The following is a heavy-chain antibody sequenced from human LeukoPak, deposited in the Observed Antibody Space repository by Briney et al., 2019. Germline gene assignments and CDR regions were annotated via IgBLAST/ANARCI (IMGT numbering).Heavy chain of an antibody. Sequence: GGSLRLSCAASGFSFSSHIMSWARQAPGKGLEWVSSVSGGGGTTYYADSVKGRFTISRDNSKNTLYLQMNSLRAEDTALYYCATSAVPSNFYYYAMDVWGQGTTVTVSS. J-gene: IGHJ6*02. CDR2: VSGGGGTT. CDR1: GFSFSSHI. CDR3: ATSAVPSNFYYYAMDV. V-gene: IGHV3-23*01.